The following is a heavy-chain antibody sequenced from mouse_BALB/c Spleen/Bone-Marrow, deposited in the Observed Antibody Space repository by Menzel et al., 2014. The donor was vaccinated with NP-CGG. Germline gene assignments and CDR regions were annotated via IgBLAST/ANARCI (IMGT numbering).Heavy chain of an antibody. CDR3: ARPGDYDAMDY. CDR2: INPDSSSI. Sequence: EVQLQESGGGLVQPGGSLKLSCAASGFDFGRYWMSWVRRAPGKGLEWIGEINPDSSSINYTPSLKDKFIISRDNAKNTLYLQMSKVRSEDTALYYCARPGDYDAMDYWGQGTSVTVSS. J-gene: IGHJ4*01. V-gene: IGHV4-1*02. CDR1: GFDFGRYW.